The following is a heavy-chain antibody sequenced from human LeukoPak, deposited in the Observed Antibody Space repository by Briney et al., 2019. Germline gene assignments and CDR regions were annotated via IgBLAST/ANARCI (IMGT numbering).Heavy chain of an antibody. D-gene: IGHD3-22*01. CDR2: IWYDGSNK. Sequence: GRALRLSCAASGFTFSSYGMHWVRQAPGKGLEWVALIWYDGSNKYYADSVKGRFTISRDNSKNTLYLQMNSLRAEDTAVYYCARALFNYDSSGLTYWGQGTLVTVSS. CDR3: ARALFNYDSSGLTY. V-gene: IGHV3-33*01. J-gene: IGHJ4*02. CDR1: GFTFSSYG.